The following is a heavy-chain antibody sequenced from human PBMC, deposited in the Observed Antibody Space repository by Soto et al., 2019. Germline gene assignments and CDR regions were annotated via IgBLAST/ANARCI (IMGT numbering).Heavy chain of an antibody. V-gene: IGHV3-30-3*01. Sequence: GGSLRLSCAASGFTFSTYAMQGVRQAPGKGLEWGAVISYDGSNKDYADSVKGRFTISRDNSKNTLYLQMNSLRAGDTAVYYCARDRPSPYCSSTSCSSYFDYWGQGTLVTVSS. J-gene: IGHJ4*02. CDR2: ISYDGSNK. CDR1: GFTFSTYA. D-gene: IGHD2-2*01. CDR3: ARDRPSPYCSSTSCSSYFDY.